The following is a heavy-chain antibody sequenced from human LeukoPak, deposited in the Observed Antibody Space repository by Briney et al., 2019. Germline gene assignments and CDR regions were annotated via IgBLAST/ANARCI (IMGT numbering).Heavy chain of an antibody. D-gene: IGHD3-22*01. CDR1: GFTFSSYG. V-gene: IGHV3-33*01. CDR2: IWYDGSNK. CDR3: ARDRGSETGYDRSFDY. J-gene: IGHJ4*02. Sequence: QPGRSLRLSCAASGFTFSSYGMHWVRQAPGKGLEWVAVIWYDGSNKYYADSVKGRFTISRDNSKNTLYLQMNSLRAEDTAVYYCARDRGSETGYDRSFDYWGQGTLVTVSS.